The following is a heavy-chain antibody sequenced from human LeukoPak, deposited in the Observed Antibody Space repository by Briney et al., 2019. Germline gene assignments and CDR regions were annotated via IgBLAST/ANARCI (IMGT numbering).Heavy chain of an antibody. J-gene: IGHJ4*02. V-gene: IGHV3-23*03. CDR3: AKAQGARYYFDS. Sequence: PGGSLRLSCAASGFTFSSYTMSWVRQAPGKGLEWVSVFTTGANYTYYADSVKGRFTMTRDNSKNTIFLQLNNVRADDTAVYFCAKAQGARYYFDSWGQGTLVTVSS. CDR2: FTTGANYT. CDR1: GFTFSSYT. D-gene: IGHD1-14*01.